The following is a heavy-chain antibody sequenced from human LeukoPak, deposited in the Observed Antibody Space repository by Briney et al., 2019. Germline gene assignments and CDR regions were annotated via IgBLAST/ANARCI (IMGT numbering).Heavy chain of an antibody. CDR2: ISTGSYYI. J-gene: IGHJ4*02. D-gene: IGHD2-15*01. CDR1: GFTFSTYN. CDR3: ATGAGLYDF. Sequence: GGSLRLSCGASGFTFSTYNMIWVRQAPGKGLEWVSSISTGSYYISYADSARGRFTISGDDAKNSLYLHLNSLRADDTAVYYCATGAGLYDFWGQGTLVTVSS. V-gene: IGHV3-21*01.